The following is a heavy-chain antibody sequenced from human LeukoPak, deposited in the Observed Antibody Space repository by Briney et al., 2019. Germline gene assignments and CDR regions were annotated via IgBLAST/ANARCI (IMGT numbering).Heavy chain of an antibody. D-gene: IGHD3-22*01. CDR3: ARDPRGYYDSSGYYREASYWYFDL. Sequence: ASVKVSCKASGYTFTSYGISWVRQAPGQGLEWMGGIIPIFGTANYAQKFQGRVTITADESTSTAYMELSSLRSEDTAVYYCARDPRGYYDSSGYYREASYWYFDLWGRGTLVTVSS. CDR1: GYTFTSYG. CDR2: IIPIFGTA. J-gene: IGHJ2*01. V-gene: IGHV1-69*13.